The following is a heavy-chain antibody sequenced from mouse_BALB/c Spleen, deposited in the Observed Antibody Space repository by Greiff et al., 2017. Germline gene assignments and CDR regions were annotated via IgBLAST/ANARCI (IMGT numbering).Heavy chain of an antibody. V-gene: IGHV1S137*01. CDR1: GYTFTDYA. J-gene: IGHJ2*01. CDR2: ISTYYGDA. CDR3: ATGGATDSFDY. D-gene: IGHD1-1*01. Sequence: QVQLQQSGAELVRPGVSVKISCKGSGYTFTDYAMHWVKQSPAKSLEWIGVISTYYGDASYNQKFKGKATMTVDKSSSTAYMELVRLTSEDSAIYYCATGGATDSFDYWGQGTTLTVSS.